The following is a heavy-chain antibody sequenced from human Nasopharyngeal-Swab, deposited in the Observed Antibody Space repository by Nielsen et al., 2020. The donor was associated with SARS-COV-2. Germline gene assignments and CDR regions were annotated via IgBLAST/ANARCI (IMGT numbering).Heavy chain of an antibody. CDR2: INTNTGNP. V-gene: IGHV7-4-1*02. CDR1: GYTLTELS. Sequence: ASVKVSCKVSGYTLTELSMHWVRQAPGQGLEWMGWINTNTGNPTYAQGFTGRFVFSLDTSVSTAYLQISSLKAEDTAVYYCARGDEYSSSWLWRLWYFDLWGRGTLVTVSS. CDR3: ARGDEYSSSWLWRLWYFDL. J-gene: IGHJ2*01. D-gene: IGHD6-13*01.